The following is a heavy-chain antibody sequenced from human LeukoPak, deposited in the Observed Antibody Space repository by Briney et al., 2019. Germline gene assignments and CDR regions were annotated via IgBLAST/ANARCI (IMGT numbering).Heavy chain of an antibody. D-gene: IGHD3-22*01. CDR2: IRYDGSNK. CDR3: VKDQDRITMIVVDY. J-gene: IGHJ4*02. CDR1: GVTFSSYG. Sequence: GGSLRLSCAASGVTFSSYGMHWVRQAPGKGLEWVAFIRYDGSNKYYADSVKGRFTISRDNSKNTLNLQMNSLRAEDTAVYYCVKDQDRITMIVVDYWGQGTLVTVSS. V-gene: IGHV3-30*02.